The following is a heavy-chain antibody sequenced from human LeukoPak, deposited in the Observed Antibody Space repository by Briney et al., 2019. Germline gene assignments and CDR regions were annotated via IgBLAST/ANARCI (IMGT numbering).Heavy chain of an antibody. V-gene: IGHV3-23*01. CDR3: VRRDIYTTSSWGAFDI. CDR2: ISAIGGEI. Sequence: GGSLRLSCAASGFTFSRYVMNWGRQVPGRRPDWVSRISAIGGEIFYAESVKGRFTISRDNSNHMVYLQMDSLRTDDTALYYCVRRDIYTTSSWGAFDIWGQGTLVTVSS. D-gene: IGHD6-6*01. CDR1: GFTFSRYV. J-gene: IGHJ3*02.